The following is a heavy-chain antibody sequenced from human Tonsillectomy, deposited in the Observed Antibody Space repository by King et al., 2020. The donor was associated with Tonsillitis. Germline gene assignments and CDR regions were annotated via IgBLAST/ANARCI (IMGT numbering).Heavy chain of an antibody. CDR1: GFTFSNYA. CDR3: ARRDGALDYYYYGLDV. CDR2: ISYDGSNK. Sequence: QLVQSGGGVVQPGRSLRLSCAASGFTFSNYAMHWVRQAPGKGLEWVAVISYDGSNKYYADSVKGRFTISRDNSKNTLHLQMNSLRAEDTAVCYCARRDGALDYYYYGLDVWGQGTTVAVSS. D-gene: IGHD4-17*01. J-gene: IGHJ6*02. V-gene: IGHV3-30-3*01.